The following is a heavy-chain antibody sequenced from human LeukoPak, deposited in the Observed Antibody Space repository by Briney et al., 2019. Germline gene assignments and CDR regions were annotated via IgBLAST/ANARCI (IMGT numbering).Heavy chain of an antibody. CDR3: ARDEGYCSGGSCDYYFDY. CDR2: IYSGGST. V-gene: IGHV3-53*05. D-gene: IGHD2-15*01. Sequence: GGSLRLSCAASGFTVSSNYMSWVRQAPGKGLEWVSVIYSGGSTYYADSVKGRFTISRDNSKNTLYLQMNSLRAEDTAVYYCARDEGYCSGGSCDYYFDYWGQGTLVTVSS. J-gene: IGHJ4*02. CDR1: GFTVSSNY.